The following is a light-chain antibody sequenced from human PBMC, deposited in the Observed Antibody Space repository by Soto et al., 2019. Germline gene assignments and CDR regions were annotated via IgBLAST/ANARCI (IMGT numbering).Light chain of an antibody. J-gene: IGKJ1*01. Sequence: EVVLTQAPATPSLSPGGRATLSCRASEDVDIYLAWYQQRPGQAPRLLIYDTSKKATGIPARFTGTGSGTDFTLTSSSLEPEDFAVYSCQQRFSWRPWTFGQGTKVEIK. CDR1: EDVDIY. CDR3: QQRFSWRPWT. V-gene: IGKV3-11*01. CDR2: DTS.